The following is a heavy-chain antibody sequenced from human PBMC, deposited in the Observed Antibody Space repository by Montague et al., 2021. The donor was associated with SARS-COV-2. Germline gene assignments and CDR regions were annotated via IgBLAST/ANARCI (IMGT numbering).Heavy chain of an antibody. CDR3: VRDPATSGSGTFYDY. Sequence: SQTLSLTCTVSGDSVSHDFWTWIRQPPGKGLEWIGYMYYSRSSSYNPSLRSRVSIAVDTSKNQFSLSLSTVTAADTAIYYCVRDPATSGSGTFYDYWGQGTTVAVSS. D-gene: IGHD1-26*01. CDR2: MYYSRSS. J-gene: IGHJ4*02. V-gene: IGHV4-59*02. CDR1: GDSVSHDF.